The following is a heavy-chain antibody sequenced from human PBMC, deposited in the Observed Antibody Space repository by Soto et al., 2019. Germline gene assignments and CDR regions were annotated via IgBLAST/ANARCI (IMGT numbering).Heavy chain of an antibody. Sequence: SETLSLTCSVSGGSVSNKTYYWSWIRQPPGKRLEWTGYVYYSGTTNYNPSLKSRVTISVDLSKNQFSLRLSSVTTADTALYYCARTTAVPNTLRSRYFFDYWGQGTLVTVSS. CDR2: VYYSGTT. CDR1: GGSVSNKTYY. D-gene: IGHD4-17*01. J-gene: IGHJ4*02. V-gene: IGHV4-61*01. CDR3: ARTTAVPNTLRSRYFFDY.